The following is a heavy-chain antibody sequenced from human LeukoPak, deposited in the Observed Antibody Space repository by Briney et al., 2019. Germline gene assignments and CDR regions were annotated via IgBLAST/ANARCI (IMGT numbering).Heavy chain of an antibody. Sequence: SETLSLTCTVSGGSISSGDYYWSWIRQPPGKGLEWIGYIYYSGSTYYNPSHKSRVTISVDTSKNQFSLKLSSVTAADTAVYYCARAGGGDFWSGLGNWFDPWGQGTLVTVSS. CDR1: GGSISSGDYY. D-gene: IGHD3-3*01. J-gene: IGHJ5*02. CDR3: ARAGGGDFWSGLGNWFDP. V-gene: IGHV4-30-4*08. CDR2: IYYSGST.